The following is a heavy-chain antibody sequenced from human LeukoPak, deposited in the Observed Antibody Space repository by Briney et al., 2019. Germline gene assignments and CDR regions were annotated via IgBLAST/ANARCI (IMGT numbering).Heavy chain of an antibody. Sequence: GASVKVSCKASGYTFTSYGISWVRQAPGQGLEWMGWISAYNGNTNYAQKLQGRVTMTTDTSTSTAYMELRSLRSDDMAVYYCARVGTYYDFWSGYSKAFDIWGQGTMVTVSS. V-gene: IGHV1-18*03. CDR1: GYTFTSYG. CDR2: ISAYNGNT. CDR3: ARVGTYYDFWSGYSKAFDI. J-gene: IGHJ3*02. D-gene: IGHD3-3*01.